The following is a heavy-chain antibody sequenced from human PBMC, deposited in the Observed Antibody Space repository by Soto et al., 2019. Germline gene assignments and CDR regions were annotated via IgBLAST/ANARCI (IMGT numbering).Heavy chain of an antibody. CDR2: INHSGST. Sequence: QVQLQQWGAGLLKPSETLSLTCAVYGGSFSGYYWSWIRQPPGKGLEWIGEINHSGSTNYNPSLKSRVTITVDPSKNQFSLKLSSVTAADTAVYYCARLHEGNYYGSGSYYTAAKGIDDYWGQGPLVTVSS. D-gene: IGHD3-10*01. V-gene: IGHV4-34*01. CDR3: ARLHEGNYYGSGSYYTAAKGIDDY. CDR1: GGSFSGYY. J-gene: IGHJ4*02.